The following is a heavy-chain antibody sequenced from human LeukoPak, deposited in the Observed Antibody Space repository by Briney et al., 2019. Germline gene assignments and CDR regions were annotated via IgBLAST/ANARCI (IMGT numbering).Heavy chain of an antibody. D-gene: IGHD4-23*01. CDR3: AGRRYGGNYFDY. CDR2: IYSGGNT. V-gene: IGHV3-66*01. Sequence: PGGSLRLSCAASEFTVSNNYMSWVRQAPGKGLEWVSIIYSGGNTYYADSVKGRFTISRDNSNNTLYLQMNSLRAEDTAMYYCAGRRYGGNYFDYWGHGTLVTVSS. J-gene: IGHJ4*01. CDR1: EFTVSNNY.